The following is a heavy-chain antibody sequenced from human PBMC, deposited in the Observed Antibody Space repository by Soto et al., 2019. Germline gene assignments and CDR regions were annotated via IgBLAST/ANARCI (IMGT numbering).Heavy chain of an antibody. CDR3: ARDSVSGWPYYYYYGMDV. CDR1: GFTFSSYG. V-gene: IGHV3-33*01. J-gene: IGHJ6*02. Sequence: PGGSLRLSCAASGFTFSSYGMHWVRQAPGKGLEWVAVIWYDGSNKYYADSVKGRFTISRDNSKNTLYLQMNSLRAEDTAVYYCARDSVSGWPYYYYYGMDVWGQGTTVTVS. CDR2: IWYDGSNK. D-gene: IGHD6-19*01.